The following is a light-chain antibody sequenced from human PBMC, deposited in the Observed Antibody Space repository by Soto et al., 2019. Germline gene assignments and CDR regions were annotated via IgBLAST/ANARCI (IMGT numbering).Light chain of an antibody. CDR3: QQTYSTPLYT. J-gene: IGKJ2*01. Sequence: QMTQSPSSLSASVGERVTITCRASQSIDSYLNWYQQKPGKAPKLLIYAVSNLQSGVPSRFSGSGSGTDFSLTVSSLQPEDSATYYCQQTYSTPLYTVGQGTKLEIK. CDR2: AVS. V-gene: IGKV1-39*01. CDR1: QSIDSY.